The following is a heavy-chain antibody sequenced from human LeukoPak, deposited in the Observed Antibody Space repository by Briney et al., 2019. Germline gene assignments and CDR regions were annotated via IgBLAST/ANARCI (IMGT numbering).Heavy chain of an antibody. Sequence: ASVKVSCKVSGYTLTELSMHWVRQAPGKGLEWMGGFDPEDGETIYAQKFQGRVTMTEDTSTDTAYTELSSLRSEDTAVYYCATVTAAKAPLNFDYWGQGTLVTVSS. V-gene: IGHV1-24*01. CDR1: GYTLTELS. CDR3: ATVTAAKAPLNFDY. D-gene: IGHD6-13*01. J-gene: IGHJ4*02. CDR2: FDPEDGET.